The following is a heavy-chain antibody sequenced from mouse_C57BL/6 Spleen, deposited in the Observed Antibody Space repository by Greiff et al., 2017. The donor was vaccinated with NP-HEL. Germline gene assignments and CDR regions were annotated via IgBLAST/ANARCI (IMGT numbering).Heavy chain of an antibody. J-gene: IGHJ4*01. CDR3: TAVYGNYAMDY. D-gene: IGHD2-1*01. CDR1: GFNIKDYY. Sequence: VQLQQSGAELVRPGASVKLSCTASGFNIKDYYMHWVKQRPEQGLEWIGWIDPENGDTEYASKFQGKATITADTSSNTAYLQLSSLTSEDAAFYYCTAVYGNYAMDYWGQGTSVTVSS. CDR2: IDPENGDT. V-gene: IGHV14-4*01.